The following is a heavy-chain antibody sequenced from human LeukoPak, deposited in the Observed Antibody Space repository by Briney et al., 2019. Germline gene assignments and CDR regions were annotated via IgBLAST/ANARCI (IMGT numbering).Heavy chain of an antibody. CDR3: ASTNRYGEDDEDVTNWFDP. CDR1: GYSISSGYY. J-gene: IGHJ5*02. D-gene: IGHD3-16*01. CDR2: IYHSGRT. V-gene: IGHV4-38-2*02. Sequence: SETLSLTCTVSGYSISSGYYWGWIRQPPGKGLEWIGSIYHSGRTFYNPSLKSRVTISVDTSKNQFSLKLSSVTAADTAVYYCASTNRYGEDDEDVTNWFDPWGQGTLVTVSS.